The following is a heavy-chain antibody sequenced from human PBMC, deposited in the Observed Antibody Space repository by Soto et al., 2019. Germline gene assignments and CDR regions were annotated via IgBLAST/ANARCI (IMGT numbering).Heavy chain of an antibody. CDR3: TTDPPDYYDSSGYYY. CDR2: IKSKTDVGTT. Sequence: EVQLVESGGGLVKPGGSLSLSCAASGFTFSNAWRNGVRQPPGKGLEWVVRIKSKTDVGTTDYAAHVKGRFPISRDDSKNKLYLQMNSLKTEDTAVYYCTTDPPDYYDSSGYYYWGQGTLVTVSS. J-gene: IGHJ4*02. CDR1: GFTFSNAW. D-gene: IGHD3-22*01. V-gene: IGHV3-15*07.